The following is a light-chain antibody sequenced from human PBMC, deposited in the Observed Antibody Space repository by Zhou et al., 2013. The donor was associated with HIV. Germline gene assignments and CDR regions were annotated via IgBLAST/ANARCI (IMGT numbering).Light chain of an antibody. V-gene: IGKV3-20*01. Sequence: EIVLTQSPGTLSLSPGERATLSCRASQNVRSYLAWYQHKPGQAPRLLLYGSFIRAAGIPDRFSGSGSGTDFTLIISRLEPEDFAVYYCQRLGGSPPFTFGGGTKVEI. CDR2: GSF. J-gene: IGKJ4*01. CDR3: QRLGGSPPFT. CDR1: QNVRSY.